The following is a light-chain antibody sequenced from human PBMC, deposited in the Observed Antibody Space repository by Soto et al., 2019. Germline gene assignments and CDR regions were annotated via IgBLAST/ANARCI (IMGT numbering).Light chain of an antibody. Sequence: EIVLTQSPGTLSLSPGESATVSCTASQRLTTTYVAWYQQRPGQAPRLLIYDASSRATGIPGRFSGSGSGTDFTFSISRLEPEDFAVYYCQHYGGSPGTFGQGTKVEIK. J-gene: IGKJ1*01. V-gene: IGKV3-20*01. CDR3: QHYGGSPGT. CDR2: DAS. CDR1: QRLTTTY.